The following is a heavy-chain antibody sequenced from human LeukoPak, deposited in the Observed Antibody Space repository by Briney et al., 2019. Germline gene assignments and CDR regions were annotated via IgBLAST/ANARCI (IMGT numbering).Heavy chain of an antibody. CDR3: ASVSGYYYDTSAYLGD. CDR2: IYYSGTT. J-gene: IGHJ4*02. Sequence: SETLSLTCTVSGGSISSYYWSWIRQPPGKGLEWIGYIYYSGTTNYNPSLKSRVTISVDTSKNQFSLKLNSVTAADTAAYFCASVSGYYYDTSAYLGDWGQGILVTVSS. CDR1: GGSISSYY. D-gene: IGHD3-22*01. V-gene: IGHV4-59*01.